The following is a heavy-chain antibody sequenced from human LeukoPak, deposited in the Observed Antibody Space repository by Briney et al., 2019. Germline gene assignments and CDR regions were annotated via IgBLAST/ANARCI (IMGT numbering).Heavy chain of an antibody. D-gene: IGHD6-6*01. V-gene: IGHV3-30*02. CDR2: IRYDGSNK. Sequence: GSLRLSCAASGFTFSSYGMHWVRQAPGKGLEWVAFIRYDGSNKYYTDSVKGRFTISRDNSKNTLYLQMNSLRAEDTAVYYCAKDNRVGQLADYYFDYWGQGTLVTVSS. CDR1: GFTFSSYG. CDR3: AKDNRVGQLADYYFDY. J-gene: IGHJ4*02.